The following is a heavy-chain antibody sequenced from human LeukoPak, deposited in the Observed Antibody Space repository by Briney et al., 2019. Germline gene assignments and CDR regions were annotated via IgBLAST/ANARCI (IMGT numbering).Heavy chain of an antibody. V-gene: IGHV3-30*04. D-gene: IGHD3-10*01. CDR1: GFTFSSYA. J-gene: IGHJ4*02. Sequence: PGGSLRLSCAASGFTFSSYAMHWVRQAPGKGLEWVAVISYDGSNKYYADSVKGRFTISRDGSKNTLYLQMNSLRAEDTAVYYCARGGRYYGSGSYHACLDYWGQGTLVTVSS. CDR2: ISYDGSNK. CDR3: ARGGRYYGSGSYHACLDY.